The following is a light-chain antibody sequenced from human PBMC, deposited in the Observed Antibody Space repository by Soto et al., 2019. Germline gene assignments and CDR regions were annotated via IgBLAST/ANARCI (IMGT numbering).Light chain of an antibody. CDR2: AAS. CDR1: QTVNTY. J-gene: IGKJ1*01. Sequence: DIQMTQSPASLSASIGDRVTITCRASQTVNTYSHWYQQIPGKDPKLLIYAASNLQSGVRSRFSGSGSGTNYSLSLNSLQPEDFATYYCQQGYSNPWTFGQGTKVDIK. CDR3: QQGYSNPWT. V-gene: IGKV1-39*01.